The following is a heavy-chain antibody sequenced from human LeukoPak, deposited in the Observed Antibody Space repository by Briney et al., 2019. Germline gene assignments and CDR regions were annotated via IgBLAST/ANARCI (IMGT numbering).Heavy chain of an antibody. Sequence: GESLKISCKGAGYSLTSYWIGWVRQMPGKGLEWMGIIYPGDSDTRYSPSFQGQVTISADKSISTAYLQWSSLKASDTAMYYCARLTMVRGVLDRFGYWGQGTLVTVSS. CDR2: IYPGDSDT. D-gene: IGHD3-10*01. J-gene: IGHJ4*02. CDR1: GYSLTSYW. CDR3: ARLTMVRGVLDRFGY. V-gene: IGHV5-51*01.